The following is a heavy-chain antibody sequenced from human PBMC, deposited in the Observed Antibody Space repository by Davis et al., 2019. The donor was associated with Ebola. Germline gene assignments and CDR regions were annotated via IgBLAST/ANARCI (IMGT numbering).Heavy chain of an antibody. V-gene: IGHV3-23*01. J-gene: IGHJ3*02. CDR1: GFTFSSYA. CDR2: ISGSGGST. CDR3: ARDKNYDFWSGYPHDAFDI. D-gene: IGHD3-3*01. Sequence: PGGSLRLSCAASGFTFSSYAMSWVRQSPGKGLEWVSAISGSGGSTYYAYSVKGRFTISRDNSKNTLYLQMNSLRAEDTAIYYCARDKNYDFWSGYPHDAFDIWGQGTMVTVSS.